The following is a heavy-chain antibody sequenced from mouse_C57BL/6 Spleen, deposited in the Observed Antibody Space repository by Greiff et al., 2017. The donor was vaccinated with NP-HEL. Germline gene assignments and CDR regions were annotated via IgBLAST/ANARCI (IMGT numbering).Heavy chain of an antibody. Sequence: SGAELVRPGASVTLSCKASGYTFTDYEMHWVKQTPVHGLEWIGAIDPETGGTAYNQKFKGKAILTADKSSSTAYMELRSLTSEDSAVYYCTRRGYGSRFDYWGQGTTLTVSS. J-gene: IGHJ2*01. CDR2: IDPETGGT. V-gene: IGHV1-15*01. D-gene: IGHD1-1*01. CDR1: GYTFTDYE. CDR3: TRRGYGSRFDY.